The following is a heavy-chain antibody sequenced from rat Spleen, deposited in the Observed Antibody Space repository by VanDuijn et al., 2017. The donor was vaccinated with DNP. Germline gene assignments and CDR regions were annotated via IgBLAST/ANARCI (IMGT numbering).Heavy chain of an antibody. V-gene: IGHV5S11*01. Sequence: EVQLVESGGGLVQPGRSLKLSCAASGFTFSDYYMAWVRQAPTKGLEWVASISPGGGNTYYRDSVKGRFTISRDNAKSTLYLQMDSLRSEETATYYCARGGTYYFDYWGQGVLVTVSS. CDR1: GFTFSDYY. CDR2: ISPGGGNT. CDR3: ARGGTYYFDY. D-gene: IGHD4-3*01. J-gene: IGHJ2*01.